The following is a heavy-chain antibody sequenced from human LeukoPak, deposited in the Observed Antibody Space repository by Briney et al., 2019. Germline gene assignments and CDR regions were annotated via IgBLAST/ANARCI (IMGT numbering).Heavy chain of an antibody. CDR3: ARNSGWYGVS. CDR2: IDYSGGST. V-gene: IGHV3-23*01. D-gene: IGHD6-19*01. Sequence: GGTLTLSCTASGFTLSSYDMSWIRQAPGKGLEWVSSIDYSGGSTHYAAYVMGRFTVSRDNSKNTLYLQLNSLSADDTAVYYCARNSGWYGVSWGQGTLVTVSS. J-gene: IGHJ4*02. CDR1: GFTLSSYD.